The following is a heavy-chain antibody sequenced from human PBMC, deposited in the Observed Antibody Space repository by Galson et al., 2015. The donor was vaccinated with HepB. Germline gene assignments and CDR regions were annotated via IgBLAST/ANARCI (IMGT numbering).Heavy chain of an antibody. CDR1: GFTFSSYG. CDR3: AKDEQWLALGYCDY. Sequence: SLRLSCAASGFTFSSYGMHWVRQAPGKGLEWVAVISYDGSNKYYADSVKGRFTISRDNSKNTLYLQTNSLRAEDTAVYYCAKDEQWLALGYCDYWGQGTLVTVSS. CDR2: ISYDGSNK. D-gene: IGHD6-19*01. V-gene: IGHV3-30*18. J-gene: IGHJ4*02.